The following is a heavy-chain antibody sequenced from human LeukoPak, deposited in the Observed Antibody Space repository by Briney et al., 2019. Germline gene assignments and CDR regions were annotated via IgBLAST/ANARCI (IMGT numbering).Heavy chain of an antibody. V-gene: IGHV3-7*05. CDR1: GLTFSSYW. CDR2: IKQDGSEK. D-gene: IGHD4-23*01. Sequence: QPGGSLRLSCAASGLTFSSYWMSWVRQAPGKGLEWVANIKQDGSEKYYVDSVKGRFTISRDNAKNSLYLQMNSLRAEDTAIYYCARIFHRWVVTPGFFGYWGQGALVTVSP. CDR3: ARIFHRWVVTPGFFGY. J-gene: IGHJ4*02.